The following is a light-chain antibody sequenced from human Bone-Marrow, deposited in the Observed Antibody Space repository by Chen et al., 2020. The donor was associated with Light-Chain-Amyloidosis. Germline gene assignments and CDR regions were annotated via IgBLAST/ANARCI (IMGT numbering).Light chain of an antibody. CDR2: AAS. CDR3: QQDNNYPRT. J-gene: IGKJ1*01. Sequence: AIQMTQSPSSLSASVGDRVTIACRSSQGLGNDLGWYQQKPGKAPKLLIPAASILQPGVPSRFSGSGSGTDFTLTINSLQPEDFATYYCQQDNNYPRTFGQGTRVEIK. CDR1: QGLGND. V-gene: IGKV1-6*02.